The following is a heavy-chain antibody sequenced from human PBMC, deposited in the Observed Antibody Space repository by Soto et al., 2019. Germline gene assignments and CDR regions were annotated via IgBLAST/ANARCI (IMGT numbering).Heavy chain of an antibody. CDR1: GGSIRDYY. CDR3: ARFYSYGSRSHWYFDL. Sequence: QVQLQESGPGLVKASESLSLTCNVSGGSIRDYYWSWIRQPPGKGLEWIGYIYYSGSTTYNPSLNSRVTISXXTXKXXFSLRLYSVTAADTAVYYCARFYSYGSRSHWYFDLWGRGTLVSVSS. CDR2: IYYSGST. V-gene: IGHV4-59*01. J-gene: IGHJ2*01. D-gene: IGHD5-18*01.